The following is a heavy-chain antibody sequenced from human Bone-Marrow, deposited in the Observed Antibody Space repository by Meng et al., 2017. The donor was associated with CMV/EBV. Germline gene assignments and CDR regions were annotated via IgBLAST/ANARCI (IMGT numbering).Heavy chain of an antibody. CDR1: GFTFSSYW. Sequence: GGSLRLSCAASGFTFSSYWMSWVRQAPGKGLEWVANIKQDESEKYYVDSVKGRFTISRDNAKISLYLQMNSLSAEDTAVYYCAREGHTSFRFKYYYYYGMDVWGQGTTVTVSS. CDR3: AREGHTSFRFKYYYYYGMDV. J-gene: IGHJ6*02. D-gene: IGHD2-2*01. CDR2: IKQDESEK. V-gene: IGHV3-7*01.